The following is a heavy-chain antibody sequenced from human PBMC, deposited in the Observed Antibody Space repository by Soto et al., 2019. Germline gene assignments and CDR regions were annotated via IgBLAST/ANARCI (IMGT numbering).Heavy chain of an antibody. J-gene: IGHJ4*02. CDR1: GGSFSYYY. V-gene: IGHV4-34*01. CDR2: INHSGGT. CDR3: ARGSWAVRFEY. D-gene: IGHD3-16*01. Sequence: SETLSLTCAVYGGSFSYYYWTWLRQSPGKGLEWIGEINHSGGTNYNPSLKSRVTISEDTSRNQFSLNLNSMTAADTAVYYCARGSWAVRFEYWGQGTLVTVSS.